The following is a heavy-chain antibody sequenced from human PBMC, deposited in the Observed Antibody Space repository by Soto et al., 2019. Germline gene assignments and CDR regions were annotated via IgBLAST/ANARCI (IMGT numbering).Heavy chain of an antibody. CDR2: IYYSGST. J-gene: IGHJ4*02. V-gene: IGHV4-59*01. CDR1: GGSISSYY. D-gene: IGHD2-8*01. CDR3: ARTYGGYYDY. Sequence: QVQLQESGPGLVKPSETLSLTCTVSGGSISSYYWSWIRQPPGKGLEWIGYIYYSGSTNYNPSRKSRVTISVDTSKTQFSLKLRSVTAADTAVYYCARTYGGYYDYWGQGTLVTVSS.